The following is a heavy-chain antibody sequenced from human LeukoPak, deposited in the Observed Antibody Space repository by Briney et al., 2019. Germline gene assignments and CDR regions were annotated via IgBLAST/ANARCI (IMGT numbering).Heavy chain of an antibody. CDR3: AKDTPDSSSWYFDY. CDR1: GFTFTSYS. Sequence: GGSLRLSCAASGFTFTSYSMNWVRQAPGKGLEWVSYISTSSSIIYYADSVKGRFTISRDNAKNSLYLQMNSLRAEDTAVYYCAKDTPDSSSWYFDYWGQGTLVTVSS. J-gene: IGHJ4*02. V-gene: IGHV3-48*01. CDR2: ISTSSSII. D-gene: IGHD6-13*01.